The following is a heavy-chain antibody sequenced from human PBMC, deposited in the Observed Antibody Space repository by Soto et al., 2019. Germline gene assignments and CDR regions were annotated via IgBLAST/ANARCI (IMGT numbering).Heavy chain of an antibody. D-gene: IGHD6-25*01. J-gene: IGHJ5*02. CDR1: GFTFSSYW. V-gene: IGHV3-74*01. CDR2: INSDGSST. CDR3: ARDRRTAENWFDP. Sequence: PGGSLRLSCAASGFTFSSYWMHWVRQATGKGLVWVSRINSDGSSTSYADSVKGRFTISRDNAKNTLYLQMNSLRAEDTAVYYCARDRRTAENWFDPWGQGTLVTVSS.